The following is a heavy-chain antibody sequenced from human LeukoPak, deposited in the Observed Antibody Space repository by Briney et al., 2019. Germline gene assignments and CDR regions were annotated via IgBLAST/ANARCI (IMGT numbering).Heavy chain of an antibody. CDR3: AREPQDYGDYGFDS. CDR1: GFTFSSCW. V-gene: IGHV3-74*01. J-gene: IGHJ4*02. Sequence: GGSLRLSCAASGFTFSSCWMPLVRQAPGKWLGCFALIKSDASSTSYAESVKGRLTLPRDNDKPTLYLQMQRLRAEDTAVYYCAREPQDYGDYGFDSWGQATMPSVCS. D-gene: IGHD4-17*01. CDR2: IKSDASST.